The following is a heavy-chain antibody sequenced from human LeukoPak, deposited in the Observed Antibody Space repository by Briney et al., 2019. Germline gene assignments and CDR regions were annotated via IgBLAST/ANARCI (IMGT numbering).Heavy chain of an antibody. J-gene: IGHJ6*04. Sequence: SETLSLTCTVSGGSISSSSYYWGWIRQPPGKGLEWIGSIYYSGSTYYNPSLKCRVTISVDTSKNQFSLKLSSVTAADTAVYYCARSPLSRFLDVWGKGTTVTVSS. D-gene: IGHD3-3*01. CDR3: ARSPLSRFLDV. V-gene: IGHV4-39*01. CDR2: IYYSGST. CDR1: GGSISSSSYY.